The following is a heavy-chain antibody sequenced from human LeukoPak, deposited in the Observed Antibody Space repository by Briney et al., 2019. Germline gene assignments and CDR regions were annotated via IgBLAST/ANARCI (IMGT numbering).Heavy chain of an antibody. CDR2: IYSGGST. CDR1: GFTVSSNY. Sequence: GGSLGLSCAASGFTVSSNYMSWVRQAPGKGLEWVSVIYSGGSTYYADSVKGRFTISRDNSKNTLYLQMNSLRAEDTAVYYCAREYYDSSGPIDYWGQGTLVTVSS. V-gene: IGHV3-53*01. D-gene: IGHD3-22*01. J-gene: IGHJ4*02. CDR3: AREYYDSSGPIDY.